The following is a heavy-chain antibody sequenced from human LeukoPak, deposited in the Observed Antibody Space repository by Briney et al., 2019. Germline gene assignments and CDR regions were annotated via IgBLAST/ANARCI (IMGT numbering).Heavy chain of an antibody. D-gene: IGHD2-2*03. CDR3: ARWIWGNAFDI. CDR2: IGGDNTK. J-gene: IGHJ3*02. CDR1: GFSFSSYS. V-gene: IGHV3-48*01. Sequence: PEGSLRLSCAASGFSFSSYSMNWVRQAPGKGLEWVSYIGGDNTKYYADSVRGRFTISRDNAKNSLYLQMNNLRPDETAVYYCARWIWGNAFDIWGQGTMVTVSS.